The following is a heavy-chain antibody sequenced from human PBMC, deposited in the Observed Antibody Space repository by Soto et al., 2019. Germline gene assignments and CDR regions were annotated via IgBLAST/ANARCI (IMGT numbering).Heavy chain of an antibody. CDR2: IYYSGST. CDR1: GGSISSGDYY. V-gene: IGHV4-30-4*01. CDR3: ARVPHYCGSPWFDP. Sequence: SETLSLTCTVSGGSISSGDYYWSWIRQPPGKGLEWIGYIYYSGSTYYNPSLKSRVTISVDTSKNQFSLKLSSVTAADTAVYYCARVPHYCGSPWFDPWGQGTLVTVSS. J-gene: IGHJ5*02. D-gene: IGHD3-10*01.